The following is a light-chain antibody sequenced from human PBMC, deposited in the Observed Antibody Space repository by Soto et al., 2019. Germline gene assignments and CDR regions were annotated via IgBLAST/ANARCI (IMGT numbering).Light chain of an antibody. CDR2: DKS. CDR3: QSYNDWPLT. Sequence: EVVMRQSPATVSASPGEGATLACRASQGIGDTLAWYHHKPGQTPRLLIYDKSTRATDVPTRFSGSRSGAEYTLTNNCLRAEDFGVYYCQSYNDWPLTCSGGTKVDIK. V-gene: IGKV3-15*01. J-gene: IGKJ4*01. CDR1: QGIGDT.